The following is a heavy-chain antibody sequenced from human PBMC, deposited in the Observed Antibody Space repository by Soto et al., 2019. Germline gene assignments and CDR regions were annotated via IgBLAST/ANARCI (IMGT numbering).Heavy chain of an antibody. CDR1: GGSISSYY. D-gene: IGHD3-16*02. CDR3: ARAVIGYHNYYGMDV. Sequence: PSETLSFTCTFCGGSISSYYWNWIRQPPGKGLEWIGYIYYSGSTNYNPSLKSRVTISVDTSKNQFSLKLSSVTAADTAVYYCARAVIGYHNYYGMDVWGQGTTVTVSS. V-gene: IGHV4-59*01. CDR2: IYYSGST. J-gene: IGHJ6*01.